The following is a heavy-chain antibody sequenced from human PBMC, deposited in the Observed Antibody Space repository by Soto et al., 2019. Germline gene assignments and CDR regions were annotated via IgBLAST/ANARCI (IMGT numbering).Heavy chain of an antibody. V-gene: IGHV1-2*02. CDR3: ARVSDYHSNGGMDV. Sequence: ASVKVSCKASGYTFTGYYMHWVRQAPGQGLEWMGWINPNSGGTNYAQKFQGRVTMTRDTSISTAYMELSRLRSDDTAVYYCARVSDYHSNGGMDVCGQGTTVAVSS. CDR2: INPNSGGT. D-gene: IGHD5-12*01. CDR1: GYTFTGYY. J-gene: IGHJ6*02.